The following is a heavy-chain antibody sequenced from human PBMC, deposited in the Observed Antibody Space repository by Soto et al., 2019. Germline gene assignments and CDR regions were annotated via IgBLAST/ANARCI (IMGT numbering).Heavy chain of an antibody. D-gene: IGHD3-10*01. J-gene: IGHJ5*02. Sequence: SETLSLTCTVSGGSISSGGYYWGWIRQHPGKGLEWIGYIYYSRSTYYNPSLKSRVTISVDTSKNQFSLKLSSVTAADTAVYYCASGSGSYYSWFDPWGQGTLVTVSS. CDR2: IYYSRST. CDR3: ASGSGSYYSWFDP. V-gene: IGHV4-31*03. CDR1: GGSISSGGYY.